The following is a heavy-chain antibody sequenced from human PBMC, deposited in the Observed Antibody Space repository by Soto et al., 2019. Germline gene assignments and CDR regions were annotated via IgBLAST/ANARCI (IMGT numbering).Heavy chain of an antibody. V-gene: IGHV3-13*01. CDR2: IGTAGDT. CDR3: ARSSEGEYSSSSFDY. Sequence: GGSLRLSCAASGFTFSSYDMHWVRQATGKGLEWVSAIGTAGDTYYPGSGKGRFTISRENAKNSLYLQMNSLRAGDTAVYYCARSSEGEYSSSSFDYWGQGTLVTVSS. J-gene: IGHJ4*02. D-gene: IGHD6-6*01. CDR1: GFTFSSYD.